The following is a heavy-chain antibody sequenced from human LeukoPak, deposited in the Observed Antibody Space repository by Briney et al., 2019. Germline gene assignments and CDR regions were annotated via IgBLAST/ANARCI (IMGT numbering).Heavy chain of an antibody. J-gene: IGHJ4*02. CDR1: GFTFSSYA. V-gene: IGHV3-23*01. D-gene: IGHD3-3*01. CDR3: AKAPDFWSGYPYYFDY. CDR2: ISGSGGST. Sequence: GGSLRLSCAASGFTFSSYAMSWVRQAPGKGLEWVSAISGSGGSTYYADSVKGRFTISRDNSKNTLYLQMNSLRAEDTAVYYCAKAPDFWSGYPYYFDYWGQGTLVTVSS.